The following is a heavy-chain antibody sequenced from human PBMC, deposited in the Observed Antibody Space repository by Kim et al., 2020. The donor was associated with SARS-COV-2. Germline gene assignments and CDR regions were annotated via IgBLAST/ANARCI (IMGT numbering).Heavy chain of an antibody. CDR2: ISSSSSYI. CDR3: ARGIYSYGGYYFDY. D-gene: IGHD5-18*01. V-gene: IGHV3-21*01. Sequence: GGSLRLSCAASGFTFSSYSMNWVRQAPGKGLEWVSSISSSSSYIYYADSVKGRFTISRDNAKNSLYLQMNSLRAEDTAVYYCARGIYSYGGYYFDYWGQGTLVTVSS. CDR1: GFTFSSYS. J-gene: IGHJ4*02.